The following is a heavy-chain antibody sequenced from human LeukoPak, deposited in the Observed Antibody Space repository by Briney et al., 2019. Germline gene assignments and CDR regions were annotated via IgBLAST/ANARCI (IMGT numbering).Heavy chain of an antibody. CDR2: INPSGGST. CDR3: ARDFGCGGDCGVDY. CDR1: GYTFTSNY. J-gene: IGHJ4*02. V-gene: IGHV1-46*01. D-gene: IGHD2-21*02. Sequence: ASVKVSCKASGYTFTSNYMHWVRQAPGQGLEWMGIINPSGGSTTYAQRFQGRVTMTRDLSTSTVYMELSSLRSEDTAVYYCARDFGCGGDCGVDYWGQGTLVTVSS.